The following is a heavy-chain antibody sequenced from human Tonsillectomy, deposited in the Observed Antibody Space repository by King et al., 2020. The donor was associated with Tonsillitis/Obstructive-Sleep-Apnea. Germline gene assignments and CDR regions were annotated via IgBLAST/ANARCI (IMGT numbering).Heavy chain of an antibody. Sequence: QLVQSGAEVKKPGASVKVSCKASGYTFTSYGISWVRQAPGQGLEWMGWISAYNGNTNYAQKPQGRVTMTTDTSTSTAYMELRSLRSDDTAVYYCARGARFLEWLLNDYYYYMDVWGKGTTVTVSS. CDR2: ISAYNGNT. CDR3: ARGARFLEWLLNDYYYYMDV. J-gene: IGHJ6*03. V-gene: IGHV1-18*01. D-gene: IGHD3-3*01. CDR1: GYTFTSYG.